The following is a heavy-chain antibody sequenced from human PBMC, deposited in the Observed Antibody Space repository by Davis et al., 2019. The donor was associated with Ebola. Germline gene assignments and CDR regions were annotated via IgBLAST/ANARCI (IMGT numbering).Heavy chain of an antibody. CDR3: ASEGRVGYNYYAFDI. CDR1: GYTFTSYY. J-gene: IGHJ3*02. D-gene: IGHD5-24*01. CDR2: INPSGGST. Sequence: AASVKVSCKASGYTFTSYYMHWVRQAPGQGLEWMGIINPSGGSTSYAQKFQGRVTMTRDTSTSTVYMELSSLRSEDTAVYYCASEGRVGYNYYAFDIWGQGTMVTVSS. V-gene: IGHV1-46*01.